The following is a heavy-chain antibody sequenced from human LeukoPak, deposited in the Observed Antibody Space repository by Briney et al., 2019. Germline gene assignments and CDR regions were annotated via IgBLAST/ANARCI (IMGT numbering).Heavy chain of an antibody. CDR2: ISGSGGSA. CDR1: GFTFSSYA. J-gene: IGHJ6*02. D-gene: IGHD3-22*01. Sequence: GGSLRLSCAASGFTFSSYAMSWVRQAPGKGLEWVSAISGSGGSAYYADSVKGRFTISRDNSKNTLYLQMNSLRAEDTAVYYCAKDAGSMIVVVNYYYYGMDVWGQGTTVTVSS. V-gene: IGHV3-23*01. CDR3: AKDAGSMIVVVNYYYYGMDV.